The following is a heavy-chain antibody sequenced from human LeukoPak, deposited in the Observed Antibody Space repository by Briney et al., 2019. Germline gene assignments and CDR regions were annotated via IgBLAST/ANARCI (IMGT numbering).Heavy chain of an antibody. Sequence: ASVKLSCKASGYTFTGYYMHWVRQAPGQGLEWMGWINPDSGGTNKAQKFQGRVTMTRDTSISTAYMELSRLRSDDTAVYYCARTFYDTLDSDAFDFWGQGTMVIVSS. CDR3: ARTFYDTLDSDAFDF. CDR2: INPDSGGT. CDR1: GYTFTGYY. D-gene: IGHD2/OR15-2a*01. V-gene: IGHV1-2*02. J-gene: IGHJ3*01.